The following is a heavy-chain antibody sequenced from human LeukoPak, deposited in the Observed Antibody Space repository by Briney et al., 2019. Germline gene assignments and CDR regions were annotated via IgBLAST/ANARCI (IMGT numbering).Heavy chain of an antibody. J-gene: IGHJ4*02. CDR1: GCTFSSYS. CDR2: ISISSSYI. V-gene: IGHV3-21*01. Sequence: KTGGSLRLSCAASGCTFSSYSMNWVRQAPGKGLEWVSSISISSSYIYYEDSVKGRFTISRDNAKNSLYLQMNSLRAEDTAVYYCARDRGITGTTDYWGQGTLVTVSS. D-gene: IGHD1-7*01. CDR3: ARDRGITGTTDY.